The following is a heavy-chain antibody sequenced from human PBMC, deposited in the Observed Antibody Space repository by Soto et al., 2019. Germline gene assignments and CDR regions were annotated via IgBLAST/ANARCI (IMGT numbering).Heavy chain of an antibody. V-gene: IGHV3-33*01. Sequence: QVQLVESGGGVVQPGRSLRLSCAASGFTFSSYGMHWVRQAPGKGLEWVAVIWYDGSNKYYADSVKGRFTISRDNSKNTLYVQMNSLRAEDTAVYYCARDSGYSGSYYDSWGQGTLVTVSS. CDR2: IWYDGSNK. CDR1: GFTFSSYG. J-gene: IGHJ4*02. D-gene: IGHD1-26*01. CDR3: ARDSGYSGSYYDS.